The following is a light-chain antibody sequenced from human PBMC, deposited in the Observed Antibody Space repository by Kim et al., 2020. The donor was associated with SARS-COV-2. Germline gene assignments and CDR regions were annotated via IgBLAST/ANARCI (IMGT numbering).Light chain of an antibody. CDR3: LQHNTYPIT. CDR2: GAS. V-gene: IGKV1-17*01. CDR1: QDIRND. Sequence: ASVGDRVTITCRSSQDIRNDLGWYQQNPGGAPKRLIEGASSLQSGVPSRFSGSGSGTVFTLTISSLQPEDFATYFCLQHNTYPITFGQGTRLEIK. J-gene: IGKJ5*01.